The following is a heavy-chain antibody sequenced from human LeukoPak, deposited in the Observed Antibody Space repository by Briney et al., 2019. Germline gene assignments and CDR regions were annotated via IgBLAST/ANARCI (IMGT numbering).Heavy chain of an antibody. CDR3: AKHTTTWTDFDS. V-gene: IGHV3-23*01. CDR2: ISASGGST. D-gene: IGHD3/OR15-3a*01. Sequence: GGSLRLSCAASGFTFSSYAMTWVRQAPGKGLEWVSAISASGGSTYYADSVKGRFTISRDSSKNPLYLQMNSLRAEDTAIYYCAKHTTTWTDFDSWGQGTLVTVSS. J-gene: IGHJ4*02. CDR1: GFTFSSYA.